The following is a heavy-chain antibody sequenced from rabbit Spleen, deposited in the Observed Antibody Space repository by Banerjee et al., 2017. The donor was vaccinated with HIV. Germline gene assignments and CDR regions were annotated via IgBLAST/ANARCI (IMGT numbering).Heavy chain of an antibody. CDR3: ARGVAPNL. D-gene: IGHD4-2*01. Sequence: QSLEESGGDLVKPGASLTLTCTASGFSFSSSDYMCWVRQAPGKGLEWISCIAGSSGATDYTSWAKGRFTISKTSSTTVTLQLNSLTVADTATYFCARGVAPNLWGPGTLVTVS. CDR1: GFSFSSSDY. CDR2: IAGSSGAT. J-gene: IGHJ4*01. V-gene: IGHV1S40*01.